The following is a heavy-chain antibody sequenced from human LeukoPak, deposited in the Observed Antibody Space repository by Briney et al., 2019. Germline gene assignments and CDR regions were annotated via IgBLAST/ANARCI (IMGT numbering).Heavy chain of an antibody. CDR3: AKTTYYDILTGYQRTFYFDY. J-gene: IGHJ4*02. D-gene: IGHD3-9*01. CDR2: IRYDGADK. Sequence: GGSLRLSCAASGFTFRTFGMHWVGQAPGKGLEWVALIRYDGADKFYADSVKGRFTISRDNSKNTAYLQMNSLRAEDTAVYYCAKTTYYDILTGYQRTFYFDYWGQGTLVTVSS. V-gene: IGHV3-30*02. CDR1: GFTFRTFG.